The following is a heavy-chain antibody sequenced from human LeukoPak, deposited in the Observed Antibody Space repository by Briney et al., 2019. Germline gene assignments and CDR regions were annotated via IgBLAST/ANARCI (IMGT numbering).Heavy chain of an antibody. CDR3: ARLAEHKLQSYFDY. Sequence: GASAKVSCKTSGYPFTSYGIAWVRQAPGHGPEWMGWINPYNGDTNYAQNVQGRVTLTTDTSTGTASMELRSLTSDDAAVYYCARLAEHKLQSYFDYWGQGSLVTVSS. V-gene: IGHV1-18*01. D-gene: IGHD1-26*01. J-gene: IGHJ4*02. CDR1: GYPFTSYG. CDR2: INPYNGDT.